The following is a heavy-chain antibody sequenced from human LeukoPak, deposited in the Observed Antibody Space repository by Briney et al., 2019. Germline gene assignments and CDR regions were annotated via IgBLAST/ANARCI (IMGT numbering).Heavy chain of an antibody. J-gene: IGHJ4*02. CDR3: ARSVGYCSSTTCWYYFDY. D-gene: IGHD2-2*01. V-gene: IGHV1-69*13. CDR2: IIPIFGTA. CDR1: GDTFSIYA. Sequence: ASVKVSCKASGDTFSIYAISWVRQAPGQGLEWMGGIIPIFGTANYAQKFQGRVTITADESTSTTYMELSSLRSEDTAVYYCARSVGYCSSTTCWYYFDYWGQGTLVTVSS.